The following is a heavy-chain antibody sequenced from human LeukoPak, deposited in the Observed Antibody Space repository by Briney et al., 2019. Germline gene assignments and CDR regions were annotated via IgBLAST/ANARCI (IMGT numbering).Heavy chain of an antibody. CDR1: GGSISSSSYY. D-gene: IGHD5-24*01. J-gene: IGHJ6*03. CDR3: ARVERPTDYYYYMDV. Sequence: SETLSLTCTVSGGSISSSSYYWGWIRQPPGKGLEWIGSLYYSGSTYYNPSLKSRVTISVDTSKNQFSLKLSSVTAADTAVYYCARVERPTDYYYYMDVWGKGTTVTISS. CDR2: LYYSGST. V-gene: IGHV4-39*01.